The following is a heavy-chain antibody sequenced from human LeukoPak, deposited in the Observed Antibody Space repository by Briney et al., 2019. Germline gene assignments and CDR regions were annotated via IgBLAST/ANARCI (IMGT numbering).Heavy chain of an antibody. J-gene: IGHJ4*02. Sequence: SETLSLTCNVSGASMSSYYWSWFRQPPGKGLEWITYIYYSGSTNYNPSLKSRVTISVDTSKNQFSLKLSSVTAADTAVYYCARAYGGNKPIDYWGQGTLVTVSS. CDR2: IYYSGST. V-gene: IGHV4-59*01. D-gene: IGHD4-23*01. CDR1: GASMSSYY. CDR3: ARAYGGNKPIDY.